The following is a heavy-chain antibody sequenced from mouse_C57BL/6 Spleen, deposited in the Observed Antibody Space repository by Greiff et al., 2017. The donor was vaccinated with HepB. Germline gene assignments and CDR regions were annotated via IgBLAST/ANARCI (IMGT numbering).Heavy chain of an antibody. Sequence: QVQLQQPGAELVKPGASVKLSCKASGYTFTSYWMQWVKQRPGQGLEWIGEIDPSDSYTNYNQKFKGKATLTVDTSSSAAYMQRSSLTSEDSAVYYCARSTGYCDYWGQGTTLTVSS. CDR1: GYTFTSYW. CDR2: IDPSDSYT. D-gene: IGHD4-1*02. CDR3: ARSTGYCDY. V-gene: IGHV1-50*01. J-gene: IGHJ2*01.